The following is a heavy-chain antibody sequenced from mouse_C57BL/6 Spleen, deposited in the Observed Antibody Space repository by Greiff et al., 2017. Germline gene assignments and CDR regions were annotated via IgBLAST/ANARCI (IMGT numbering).Heavy chain of an antibody. J-gene: IGHJ4*01. V-gene: IGHV1-52*01. CDR2: IDPSDSET. Sequence: QVQLQQPGAELVRPGSSVKLSCKASGYTFTSYWMHWVKQRPIQGLEWIGNIDPSDSETHYNQKFKDKATLTVDKSSSTAYMQRSSLTSEDSAVYYCARRLGRGYAMDYWGQGTSVTVSS. D-gene: IGHD4-1*01. CDR1: GYTFTSYW. CDR3: ARRLGRGYAMDY.